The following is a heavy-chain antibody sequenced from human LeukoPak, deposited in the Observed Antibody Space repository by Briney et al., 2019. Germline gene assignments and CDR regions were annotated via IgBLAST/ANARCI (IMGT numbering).Heavy chain of an antibody. D-gene: IGHD1-26*01. CDR1: GYTLTELS. CDR3: ARGVGGSYYGRYYYYYMDV. Sequence: ASVKVSCKVSGYTLTELSMHWVRQATGQGLEWMGWMNPNSGNTGYAQKFQGRVTITRNTSISTAYMELSSLRSEDTAVYYCARGVGGSYYGRYYYYYMDVWGKGTTVTVSS. V-gene: IGHV1-8*03. CDR2: MNPNSGNT. J-gene: IGHJ6*03.